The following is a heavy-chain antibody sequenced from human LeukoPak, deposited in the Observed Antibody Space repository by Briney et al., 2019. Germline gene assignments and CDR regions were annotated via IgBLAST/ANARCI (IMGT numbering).Heavy chain of an antibody. J-gene: IGHJ5*02. CDR3: ARGIDAYYDILTGYYRPRTGWFDP. CDR2: ISWNSGSI. D-gene: IGHD3-9*01. Sequence: GRSLRLSCAASGFTFDDYAMHWVRQAPGKGLEWVSGISWNSGSIGYADSVKGRFTISRDNAKNSLYLQMNSLRSEDTAVYYCARGIDAYYDILTGYYRPRTGWFDPWGQGTLVTVSS. CDR1: GFTFDDYA. V-gene: IGHV3-9*01.